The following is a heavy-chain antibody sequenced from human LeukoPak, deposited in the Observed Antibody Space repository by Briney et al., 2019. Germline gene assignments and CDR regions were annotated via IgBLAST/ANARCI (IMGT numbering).Heavy chain of an antibody. J-gene: IGHJ4*02. CDR2: IYYSGST. CDR3: ARSPDYGDYFDY. V-gene: IGHV4-59*01. Sequence: SETLSLTCTVSGGSISSYYWSWIRQPPGKGLEWIGYIYYSGSTNYNPSLKSRVTLSVDTSKNQFSLKLSSVTAADTAVYYCARSPDYGDYFDYWGQGTLVTVSS. D-gene: IGHD4-17*01. CDR1: GGSISSYY.